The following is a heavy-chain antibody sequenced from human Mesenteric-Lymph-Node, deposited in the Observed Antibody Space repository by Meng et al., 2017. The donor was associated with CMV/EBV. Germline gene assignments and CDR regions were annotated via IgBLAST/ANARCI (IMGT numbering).Heavy chain of an antibody. Sequence: SETLSLTCTVSGDSVSSDDYHWSWIRQPPGKPLEWIGQIYNTGRDTFNPSLRSRVTISADTSKNQFSLRLTSVTAADTAVYYCARSGNSFRDFDYWGQGTLVTVSS. CDR3: ARSGNSFRDFDY. CDR1: GDSVSSDDYH. J-gene: IGHJ4*02. CDR2: IYNTGRD. D-gene: IGHD5-18*01. V-gene: IGHV4-61*08.